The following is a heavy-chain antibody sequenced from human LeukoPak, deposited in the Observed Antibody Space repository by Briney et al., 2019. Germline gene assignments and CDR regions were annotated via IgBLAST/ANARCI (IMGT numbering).Heavy chain of an antibody. Sequence: GGSLRLSCAASGFTFSSYEMNWVRQAPGKGLEWVSYISSSGSTIYYADSVKGRFTISRDNAKNSLYLQMNSLGAEDTAVYYCARDPVGWGQLGYCSGGSCYSLAVWGKGTTVTVSS. CDR2: ISSSGSTI. J-gene: IGHJ6*04. CDR3: ARDPVGWGQLGYCSGGSCYSLAV. CDR1: GFTFSSYE. D-gene: IGHD2-15*01. V-gene: IGHV3-48*03.